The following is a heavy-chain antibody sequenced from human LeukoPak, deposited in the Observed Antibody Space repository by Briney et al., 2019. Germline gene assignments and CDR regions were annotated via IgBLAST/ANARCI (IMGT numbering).Heavy chain of an antibody. D-gene: IGHD2-15*01. CDR1: GFTFSSYA. V-gene: IGHV3-23*01. CDR3: ARDQSSGGRWLDY. CDR2: ISGSGGST. Sequence: GGSLRLSCAASGFTFSSYAMSWVRQAPGKGLEWVSAISGSGGSTYYADSVKGRFTISRDNSKNTVYLQMNSLSTEDTAVYYCARDQSSGGRWLDYWAREPWSPSPQ. J-gene: IGHJ4*02.